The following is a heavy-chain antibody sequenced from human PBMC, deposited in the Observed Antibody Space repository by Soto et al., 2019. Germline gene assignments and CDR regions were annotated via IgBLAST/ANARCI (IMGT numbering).Heavy chain of an antibody. CDR1: GGSISSNY. CDR3: ARHIVVVTALDAFDI. D-gene: IGHD2-21*02. J-gene: IGHJ3*02. Sequence: SETLSLTCTVSGGSISSNYWSWIRQPPGKGLEWIGYIYYSGSTNYNPSLKSRVTISVDTSKNQFSLKLSSVTAADTAVYYCARHIVVVTALDAFDIWGQGTMVTVSS. V-gene: IGHV4-59*01. CDR2: IYYSGST.